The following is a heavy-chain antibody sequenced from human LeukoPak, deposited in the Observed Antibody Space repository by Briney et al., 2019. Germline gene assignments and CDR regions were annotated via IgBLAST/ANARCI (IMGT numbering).Heavy chain of an antibody. V-gene: IGHV5-51*01. D-gene: IGHD5/OR15-5a*01. CDR1: GYGFTDYW. CDR3: ARRRDIVSTATGTSGPTDY. J-gene: IGHJ4*02. CDR2: IYPGDSDT. Sequence: GESLKISCKASGYGFTDYWIGWVRQMPGKGLEWMGIIYPGDSDTRYSPSFQGQVTISADKSISTAYLQWSSLKASDTAMYYCARRRDIVSTATGTSGPTDYWGQGTLVTVSS.